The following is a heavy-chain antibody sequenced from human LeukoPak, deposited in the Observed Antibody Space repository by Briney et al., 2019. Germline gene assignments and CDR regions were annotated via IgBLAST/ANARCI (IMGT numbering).Heavy chain of an antibody. J-gene: IGHJ5*02. Sequence: SETLSLTCTVSGGSVSSYYWSWIRQPPGKGLEWIGYNSYSGNTNYNPSLKSRVTISVDTSKTQFSLKLSYVTAADTAVYYCARHISGSSWFDPWGQGTLVTVSS. CDR1: GGSVSSYY. V-gene: IGHV4-59*08. CDR3: ARHISGSSWFDP. D-gene: IGHD6-6*01. CDR2: NSYSGNT.